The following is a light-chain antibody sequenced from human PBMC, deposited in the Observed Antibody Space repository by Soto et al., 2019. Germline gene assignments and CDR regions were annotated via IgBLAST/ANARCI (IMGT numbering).Light chain of an antibody. J-gene: IGLJ2*01. CDR3: SSYTSSSTVV. CDR1: SSDVGGYNY. Sequence: QSVLTQPASVSGSPGQSITISCTGTSSDVGGYNYVSWYQQYPGKAPKLMIYEVSNRPSGVSNRFPGSKSGNTASLTISGLQAEDEADYYCSSYTSSSTVVFGGGTKLTVL. V-gene: IGLV2-14*01. CDR2: EVS.